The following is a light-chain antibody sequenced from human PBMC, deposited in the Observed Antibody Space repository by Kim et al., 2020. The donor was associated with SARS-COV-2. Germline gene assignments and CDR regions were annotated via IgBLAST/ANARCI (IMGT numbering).Light chain of an antibody. CDR1: QSVGTY. CDR2: DAS. Sequence: ATLSLYPGERSTLSRRASQSVGTYLAWYQQKPGQAPRLLIYDASKRATGIPARFRGSGSGTDFTLTIGTLEPEDSAVYYCQQRGNFGQGTRLEIK. V-gene: IGKV3-11*01. J-gene: IGKJ5*01. CDR3: QQRGN.